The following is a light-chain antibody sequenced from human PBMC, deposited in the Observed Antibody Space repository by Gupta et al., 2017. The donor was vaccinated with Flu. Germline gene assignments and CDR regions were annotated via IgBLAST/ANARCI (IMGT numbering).Light chain of an antibody. Sequence: EIVLTQSPGTLSLSPGERATLSCRASQSVSSSYLAWYQQKPGQAPRLLIYGASSRATGIPDRVSGSGSGTDFILTISRLEPEDFAEYYCQQYGSSPWTFGQGTKVEIK. V-gene: IGKV3-20*01. CDR1: QSVSSSY. J-gene: IGKJ1*01. CDR2: GAS. CDR3: QQYGSSPWT.